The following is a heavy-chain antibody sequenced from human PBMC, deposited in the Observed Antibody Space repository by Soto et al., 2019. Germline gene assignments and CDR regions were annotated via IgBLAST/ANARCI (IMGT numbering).Heavy chain of an antibody. D-gene: IGHD3-22*01. J-gene: IGHJ4*02. V-gene: IGHV4-34*01. Sequence: QVQLQQWGAGLLKPSEPLSLTCAVYGGSFSGYYWSWIRQPPGKGLEWIGEINHSGSTNYHPSLKSRVTTSLDTCKYQSSQKLSPVPAADMAVYYWSRGRDYYGSSGYSLSYYFDYWGQVHQVTVSA. CDR2: INHSGST. CDR3: SRGRDYYGSSGYSLSYYFDY. CDR1: GGSFSGYY.